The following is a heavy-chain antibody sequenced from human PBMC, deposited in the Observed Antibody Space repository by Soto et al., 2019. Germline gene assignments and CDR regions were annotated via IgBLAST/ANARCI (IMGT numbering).Heavy chain of an antibody. D-gene: IGHD2-15*01. CDR3: ARPPGSGTLFAN. CDR1: GYSFADSW. J-gene: IGHJ4*02. V-gene: IGHV5-51*01. Sequence: PWESLKISCQGSGYSFADSWIGWVRQVPGRGLEWVGIIYPGYSDIRYRPSFQGRVTISADKSVNTAYLQWSSLRASDTAIYYCARPPGSGTLFANWGQGTPVTVSS. CDR2: IYPGYSDI.